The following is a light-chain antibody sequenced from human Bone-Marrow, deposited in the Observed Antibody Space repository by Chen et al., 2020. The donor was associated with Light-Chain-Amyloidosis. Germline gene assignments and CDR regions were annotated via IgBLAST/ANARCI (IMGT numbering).Light chain of an antibody. CDR2: LNSDGSH. CDR3: QTWDTGIWV. J-gene: IGLJ3*02. CDR1: SGHSSYA. Sequence: QLVLTQSPSASASLGASVKLTCTLSSGHSSYAIAWHQQHPEQGPRYLMKLNSDGSHTKGDGIPDRFSGSSSGAERYLTISSLQSEDEADYYCQTWDTGIWVFGGGTKLTVL. V-gene: IGLV4-69*01.